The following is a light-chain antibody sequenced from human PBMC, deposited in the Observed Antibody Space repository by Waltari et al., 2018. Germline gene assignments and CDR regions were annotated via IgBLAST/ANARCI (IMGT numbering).Light chain of an antibody. CDR3: CSYAGSSGSV. Sequence: QPALTQTATVSGSPGQSITISCTGSSSDVGKYNLVSWYRQHPGEAPKLIIYDVNKRPLGVSNRFSGSKSGNTASLTISGLQAADEADYYCCSYAGSSGSVFGGGTKVTVL. V-gene: IGLV2-23*02. CDR1: SSDVGKYNL. J-gene: IGLJ3*02. CDR2: DVN.